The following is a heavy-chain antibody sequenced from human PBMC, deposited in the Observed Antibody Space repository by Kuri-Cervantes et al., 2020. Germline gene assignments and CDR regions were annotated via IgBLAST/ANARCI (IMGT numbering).Heavy chain of an antibody. CDR1: GFTFITHA. CDR2: IWYDGSNK. V-gene: IGHV3-33*08. CDR3: ARDSGYYTYIMDV. J-gene: IGHJ6*03. D-gene: IGHD3-3*01. Sequence: GESLKISCAASGFTFITHAMAWVRQAPGKGLEWVAVIWYDGSNKYYADSVKGRFTISRDNSKNTLYLQMNSLRAEDTAVYYCARDSGYYTYIMDVWGKGTTVTVSS.